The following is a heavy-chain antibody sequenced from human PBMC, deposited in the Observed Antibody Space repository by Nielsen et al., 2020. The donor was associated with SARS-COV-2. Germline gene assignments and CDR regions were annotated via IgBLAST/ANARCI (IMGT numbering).Heavy chain of an antibody. CDR3: AKPYDFWGPGFDY. D-gene: IGHD3-3*01. CDR1: GFIFSSYG. J-gene: IGHJ4*02. V-gene: IGHV3-30*18. Sequence: GGSLRLSCAASGFIFSSYGMHWVHQAPGKGLEWVAVISYDGSNKYYADSVKGRFTISRDNSKNTLYLQMNSLRAEDTAVYYCAKPYDFWGPGFDYWGQGTLVTVSS. CDR2: ISYDGSNK.